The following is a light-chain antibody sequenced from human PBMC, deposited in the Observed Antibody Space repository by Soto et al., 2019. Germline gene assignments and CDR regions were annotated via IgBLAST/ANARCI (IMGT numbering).Light chain of an antibody. J-gene: IGKJ2*01. CDR3: QQYGSSHT. Sequence: EIVLTQSPGTLSLSPGERATLSCRASQSVSSSYLAWYQQKPGQAPRLLIYGASSRATGIPDRFSGSGSGTDFTLTIIRLEREDFAVYYCQQYGSSHTFGQGTKLEIK. CDR2: GAS. CDR1: QSVSSSY. V-gene: IGKV3-20*01.